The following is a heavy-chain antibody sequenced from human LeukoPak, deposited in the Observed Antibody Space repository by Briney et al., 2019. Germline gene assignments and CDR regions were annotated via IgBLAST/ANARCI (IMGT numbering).Heavy chain of an antibody. CDR1: GYSFPSSV. Sequence: GASVRVSCKPSGYSFPSSVIRGVRQAPGQGLKGMGWISAYNGNTNYAQKLQGRVTMTTDTSTSTAYMELRSLRSDDTAVYYCARRHCSGGSCYLYSDYWGQGTLVSVSS. V-gene: IGHV1-18*01. CDR2: ISAYNGNT. D-gene: IGHD2-15*01. J-gene: IGHJ4*02. CDR3: ARRHCSGGSCYLYSDY.